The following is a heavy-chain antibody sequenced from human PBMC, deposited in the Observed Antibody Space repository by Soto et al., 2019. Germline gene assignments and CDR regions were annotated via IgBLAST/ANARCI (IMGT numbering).Heavy chain of an antibody. D-gene: IGHD2-2*01. CDR3: ARNDGIYCISTSCIEGDYGMDV. CDR1: GGTFSSYA. V-gene: IGHV1-69*12. Sequence: QVQLVQSGAAVKKPGSSVKVSCKASGGTFSSYAISWVRQAPGQGLEWMGGIIPIFGTANYAQKFQGRVTITADESTSTAYMELSSLRSEDTAVYYCARNDGIYCISTSCIEGDYGMDVWGQGTTVTVSS. J-gene: IGHJ6*02. CDR2: IIPIFGTA.